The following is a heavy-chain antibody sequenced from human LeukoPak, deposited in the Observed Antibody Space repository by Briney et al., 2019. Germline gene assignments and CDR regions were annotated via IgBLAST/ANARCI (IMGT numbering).Heavy chain of an antibody. D-gene: IGHD3-10*01. Sequence: GASVKVSCKASGYTFTSYYMHWVRQAPGQGLEWMGIINPSGGSTSYAQKSQGRVTMTRDTSTSTVYMELSSLRSEDTAVYYCARDRRFRHITMVRGVGSYNWFDPWGQGTLVTVSS. CDR1: GYTFTSYY. CDR3: ARDRRFRHITMVRGVGSYNWFDP. J-gene: IGHJ5*02. V-gene: IGHV1-46*01. CDR2: INPSGGST.